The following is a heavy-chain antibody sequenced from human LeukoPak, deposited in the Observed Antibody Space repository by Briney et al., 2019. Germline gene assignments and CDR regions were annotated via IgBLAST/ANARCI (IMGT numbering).Heavy chain of an antibody. CDR2: INTSGST. D-gene: IGHD3-3*01. Sequence: SETLSLTCTVSGGSISSGSYYWSWIRQPAGKGLEWIGRINTSGSTNYNPSLKSRVTISVDTSKNQFSLKLSSVTAADTAVYYCARSRAYSYYDFWSGSPTLDYWGQGTLVTVSS. CDR3: ARSRAYSYYDFWSGSPTLDY. CDR1: GGSISSGSYY. V-gene: IGHV4-61*02. J-gene: IGHJ4*02.